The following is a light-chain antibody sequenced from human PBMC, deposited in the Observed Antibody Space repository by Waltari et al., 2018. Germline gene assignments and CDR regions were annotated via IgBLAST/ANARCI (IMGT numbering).Light chain of an antibody. V-gene: IGKV1-39*01. CDR1: QSISSY. CDR2: AAS. J-gene: IGKJ2*01. CDR3: QYSYTIPYT. Sequence: DIQMTHSPSSLSAFVGDRVTITCRASQSISSYLNWYQQKPGKAPKLLIYAASHLQTGFPSRFSGSGSGTDFTLTISSLQPEDFATYYCQYSYTIPYTFGQGTKLEI.